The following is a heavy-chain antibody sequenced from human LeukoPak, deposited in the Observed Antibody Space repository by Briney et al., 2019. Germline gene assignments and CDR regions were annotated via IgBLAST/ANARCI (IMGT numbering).Heavy chain of an antibody. Sequence: GGSLRLSCVASDFTFSSYSMNWVRQAPGKGLEWVSSISSSSSYIYYADSVKGRFTISRDNAKNSLYLQMSGLRVEDTAVYYCATEPTVAGTVSPVDYWGQGTLVTVSS. V-gene: IGHV3-21*01. J-gene: IGHJ4*02. CDR3: ATEPTVAGTVSPVDY. CDR1: DFTFSSYS. CDR2: ISSSSSYI. D-gene: IGHD6-19*01.